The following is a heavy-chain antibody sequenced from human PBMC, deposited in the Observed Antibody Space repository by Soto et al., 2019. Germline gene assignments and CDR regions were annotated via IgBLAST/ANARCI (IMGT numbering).Heavy chain of an antibody. D-gene: IGHD4-4*01. CDR1: GFTFSSYG. Sequence: QVQLVESGGGVVQPGRSLRLSCAASGFTFSSYGMHWVRQARGKGLEWVAVIWYDGSNKYYADSVKGRFTISRDNSKNTLYLQMNSLRAEDTAVYYCASWRLQGFDPWGQGTLVTVSS. V-gene: IGHV3-33*01. CDR2: IWYDGSNK. CDR3: ASWRLQGFDP. J-gene: IGHJ5*02.